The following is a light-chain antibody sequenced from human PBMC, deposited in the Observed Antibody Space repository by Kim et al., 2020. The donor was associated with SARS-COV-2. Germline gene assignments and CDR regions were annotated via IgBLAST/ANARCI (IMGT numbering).Light chain of an antibody. CDR3: QSYNRSNVI. CDR1: SGSIDDNY. V-gene: IGLV6-57*03. J-gene: IGLJ2*01. Sequence: GTPVTISRTRRSGSIDDNYVQWYQQRPGGVPTTVIYEDDQRPSGVSDRFSGSIDNSSNSASLTISGLKTEDEADYYCQSYNRSNVIFGGGTKLTVL. CDR2: EDD.